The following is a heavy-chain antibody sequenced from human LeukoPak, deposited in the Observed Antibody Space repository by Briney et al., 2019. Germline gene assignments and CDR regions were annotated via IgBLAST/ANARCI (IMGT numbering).Heavy chain of an antibody. CDR1: GFTFSSYW. J-gene: IGHJ5*02. D-gene: IGHD3-10*01. Sequence: GGSLRLSCAASGFTFSSYWMSWVRQAPGKGLEWVANIKQDGSEKYYVDSVKGRFTISRDNAKNSLYLQMNSLRAEDTAVYYCARDLGRAVVRGERFDPWGQGTLVTVSS. CDR3: ARDLGRAVVRGERFDP. V-gene: IGHV3-7*01. CDR2: IKQDGSEK.